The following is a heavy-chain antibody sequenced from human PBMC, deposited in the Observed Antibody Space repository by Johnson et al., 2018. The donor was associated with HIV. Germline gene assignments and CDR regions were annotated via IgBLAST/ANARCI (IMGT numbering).Heavy chain of an antibody. CDR3: AKDTGYDSSGYLMGDAFDI. D-gene: IGHD3-22*01. J-gene: IGHJ3*02. CDR2: ISYDGSNK. Sequence: QVQLVESGGGVVQPGRSLRLSCAASGFTFSSCGMHWVRQAPGKGLEWVAVISYDGSNKYYADSVKGRFTISRDNSKNTLYLQMNSLRAEDTAVYYCAKDTGYDSSGYLMGDAFDIWGQGTMVTVSS. V-gene: IGHV3-30*18. CDR1: GFTFSSCG.